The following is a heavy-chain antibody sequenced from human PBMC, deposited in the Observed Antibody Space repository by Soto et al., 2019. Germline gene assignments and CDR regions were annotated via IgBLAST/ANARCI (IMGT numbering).Heavy chain of an antibody. CDR2: IWFDGTNY. J-gene: IGHJ6*02. V-gene: IGHV3-33*01. D-gene: IGHD1-26*01. CDR1: GFTFSSYG. CDR3: ARDFTMGATYSGPSFYSMDV. Sequence: QVQLVESGGGVVQPGGSLRLSCAASGFTFSSYGMHWVRQDPGEGLEWVALIWFDGTNYRQADSVRGRFSISRDNSKNTLYLQMDSLRAGDTGVYYCARDFTMGATYSGPSFYSMDVWGQGTTVTVSS.